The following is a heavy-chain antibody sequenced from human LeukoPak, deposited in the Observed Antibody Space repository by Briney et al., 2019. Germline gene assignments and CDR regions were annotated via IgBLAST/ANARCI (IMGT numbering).Heavy chain of an antibody. D-gene: IGHD6-19*01. V-gene: IGHV3-21*01. CDR2: ISGYSDYI. J-gene: IGHJ4*02. CDR3: ARGSGWYGGDY. CDR1: GFTFSSYS. Sequence: GGSLILSCAASGFTFSSYSMNWVRQAPGKGLEWVSSISGYSDYIFYADSVKGRFTISRDNAKNSLYLQMNSLRAEDTAVYYCARGSGWYGGDYWGQGTLVTVSS.